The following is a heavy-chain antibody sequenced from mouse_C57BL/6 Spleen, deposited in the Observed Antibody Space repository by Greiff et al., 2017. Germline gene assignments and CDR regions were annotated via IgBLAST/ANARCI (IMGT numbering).Heavy chain of an antibody. V-gene: IGHV14-4*01. Sequence: EVQLQQSGAELVRPGASVKLSCTASGFNIKDDYMHWVKQRPEQGLEWIGWIDPENGDTEYASKFQGKATITADTSSNTAYLQLSSLTSEDTAVYYCTTGYSNYAAYWGHGTLVTVSA. J-gene: IGHJ3*01. CDR3: TTGYSNYAAY. D-gene: IGHD2-5*01. CDR1: GFNIKDDY. CDR2: IDPENGDT.